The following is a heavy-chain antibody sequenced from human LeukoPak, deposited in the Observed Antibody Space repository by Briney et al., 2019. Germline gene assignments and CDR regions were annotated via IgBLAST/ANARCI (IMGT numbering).Heavy chain of an antibody. J-gene: IGHJ2*01. CDR3: ARGRGTFDL. V-gene: IGHV4-59*01. CDR1: GGSISSYY. CDR2: IYYSGST. Sequence: SETLSLTCTVSGGSISSYYWSWIRQPPGKGLEWIGYIYYSGSTNYNPSLKSRVTISVDTSKNQFSLKLSPVTAADTAVYYCARGRGTFDLWGRGTLVTVSS.